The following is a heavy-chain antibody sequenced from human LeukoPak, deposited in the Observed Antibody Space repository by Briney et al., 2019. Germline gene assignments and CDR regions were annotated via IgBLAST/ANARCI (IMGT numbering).Heavy chain of an antibody. J-gene: IGHJ4*02. CDR1: GFTFSNAW. CDR2: IKADGSVR. Sequence: GGSLRLSCTASGFTFSNAWMSWVRQAPGEGLEWVANIKADGSVRFYVDSVEGRFTIFRDNAKNSLYLQMNSLRVEDTAMYYCARGEFGDLRYDYWGQGSLVTVSS. CDR3: ARGEFGDLRYDY. V-gene: IGHV3-7*03. D-gene: IGHD4-17*01.